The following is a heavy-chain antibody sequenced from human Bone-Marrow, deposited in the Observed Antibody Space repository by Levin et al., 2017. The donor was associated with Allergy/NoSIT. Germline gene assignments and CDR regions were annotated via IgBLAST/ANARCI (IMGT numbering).Heavy chain of an antibody. CDR2: LSSLFLP. CDR3: AREVAYDGPSDYSGMDV. Sequence: LSLPFPFTGGSISSMSDYWGWIRQPPFPFLSFLFPLSSLFLPYYNPSLKSRVTISIDMSKNQFSLKLSSVTAADTAVYYCAREVAYDGPSDYSGMDVWGQGTTVTVSS. CDR1: GGSISSMSDY. J-gene: IGHJ6*02. V-gene: IGHV4-39*07. D-gene: IGHD5-12*01.